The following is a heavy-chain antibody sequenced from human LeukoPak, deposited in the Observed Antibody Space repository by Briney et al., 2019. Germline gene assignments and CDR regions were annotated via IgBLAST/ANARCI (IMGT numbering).Heavy chain of an antibody. CDR1: GGTFSSYA. J-gene: IGHJ4*02. CDR3: ARARDYYDSSGYYTY. Sequence: GASVKVSCKASGGTFSSYAISWVRQAPGQGLEWMGRIIPILGIADYAQKFQGRVTITADKSMSTAYMELSSLRSEDTAVYYCARARDYYDSSGYYTYWGQGTLVTVSS. D-gene: IGHD3-22*01. CDR2: IIPILGIA. V-gene: IGHV1-69*04.